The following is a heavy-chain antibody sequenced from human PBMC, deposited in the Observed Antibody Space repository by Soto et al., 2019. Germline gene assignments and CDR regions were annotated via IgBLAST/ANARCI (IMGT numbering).Heavy chain of an antibody. CDR2: IYYSGST. D-gene: IGHD3-3*02. Sequence: SETLSLTCTVSGGSISSSSYYWGWIRQPPGKGLEWIGSIYYSGSTYYNPSLKSRVTISVDTSKNQFSLKLSSVTAADTAVYYCARQRIRQPRSAFDIWGQGTMVTVSS. CDR1: GGSISSSSYY. J-gene: IGHJ3*02. CDR3: ARQRIRQPRSAFDI. V-gene: IGHV4-39*01.